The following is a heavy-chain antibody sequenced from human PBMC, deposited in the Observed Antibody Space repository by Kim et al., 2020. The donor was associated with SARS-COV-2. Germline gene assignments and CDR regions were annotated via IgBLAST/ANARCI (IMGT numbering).Heavy chain of an antibody. CDR2: GGTT. CDR3: TTEGQWLD. J-gene: IGHJ4*02. V-gene: IGHV3-15*01. Sequence: GGTTDYAAPVKGRFTISRDDSKNTLYLQMNSLKTEDTAVYYCTTEGQWLDWGQGTLVTVSS. D-gene: IGHD6-19*01.